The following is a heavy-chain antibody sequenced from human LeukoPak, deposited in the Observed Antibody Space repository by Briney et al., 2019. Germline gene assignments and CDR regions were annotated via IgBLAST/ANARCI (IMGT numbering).Heavy chain of an antibody. J-gene: IGHJ6*04. CDR1: GFIFSSYW. CDR2: IKEDGSEK. CDR3: AELGITMIGGV. V-gene: IGHV3-7*01. D-gene: IGHD3-10*02. Sequence: PGGSLRLSCAASGFIFSSYWMAWVRQAPGKGLEWVANIKEDGSEKNYVDSVKGRFTISRDNAKNSLYLQMNSLRAEDTAVYYCAELGITMIGGVWGKGTTATISS.